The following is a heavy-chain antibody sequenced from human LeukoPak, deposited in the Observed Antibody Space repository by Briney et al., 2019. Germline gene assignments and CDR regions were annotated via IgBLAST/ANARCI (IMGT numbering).Heavy chain of an antibody. CDR1: GFTFDDYA. V-gene: IGHV3-9*01. Sequence: GGSLRLSCAASGFTFDDYAMHWVRQAPGKGLEWVSGISWNSGSIGYADSVKGRFTISRDNAKNSLYLQMNSLRAEDTALYYCAKDRVVTAFYYYGMDVWGQGTTVTVSS. CDR2: ISWNSGSI. D-gene: IGHD2-21*02. J-gene: IGHJ6*02. CDR3: AKDRVVTAFYYYGMDV.